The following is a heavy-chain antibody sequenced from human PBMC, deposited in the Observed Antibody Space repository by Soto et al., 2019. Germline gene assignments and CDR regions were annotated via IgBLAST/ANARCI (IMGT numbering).Heavy chain of an antibody. J-gene: IGHJ4*02. CDR3: FCYWGHYGGQIAY. V-gene: IGHV4-31*03. CDR2: IYYSGST. CDR1: GGSISRGGYS. D-gene: IGHD4-17*01. Sequence: SETRSLTCTGSGGSISRGGYSWSWIRQHPGKGLEWIGYIYYSGSTYYNPSLKSRVTISVDTAKNQFSLKLSSVTAADTAVYYFFCYWGHYGGQIAYRALRTPVTVSA.